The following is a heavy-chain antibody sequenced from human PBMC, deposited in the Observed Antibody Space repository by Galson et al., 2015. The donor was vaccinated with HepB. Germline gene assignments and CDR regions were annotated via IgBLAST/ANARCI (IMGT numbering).Heavy chain of an antibody. CDR1: GFTFSSYG. J-gene: IGHJ4*02. Sequence: SLRLSCAASGFTFSSYGMHWVRQAPGKGLEWVAFIRYDGSNKYYADSVKGRFTISRDNSKNTLYLQMNSLRAEDTAVYYCAKDGQGWGSYYYGSGSYGPTRKFDYWGQGTLVTVSS. CDR2: IRYDGSNK. CDR3: AKDGQGWGSYYYGSGSYGPTRKFDY. D-gene: IGHD3-10*01. V-gene: IGHV3-30*02.